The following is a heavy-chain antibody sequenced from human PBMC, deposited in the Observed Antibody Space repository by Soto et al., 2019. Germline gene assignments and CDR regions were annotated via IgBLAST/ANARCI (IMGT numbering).Heavy chain of an antibody. CDR3: ARVASGMDV. Sequence: EVQLVESGGGLVKPGGSLRLSCAASGFTFSSYSMNWVRQAPGKGLEWVSSISSSSSYIYYGDSVKGRFTISRDNAKNSLYLQMNSLRAEDTAVYYCARVASGMDVWGQGTTVTVSS. J-gene: IGHJ6*02. CDR1: GFTFSSYS. V-gene: IGHV3-21*01. CDR2: ISSSSSYI.